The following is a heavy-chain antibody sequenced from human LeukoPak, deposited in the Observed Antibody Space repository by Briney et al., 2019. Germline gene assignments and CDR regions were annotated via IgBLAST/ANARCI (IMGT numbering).Heavy chain of an antibody. V-gene: IGHV3-53*01. CDR2: VYSGGNT. J-gene: IGHJ6*03. CDR1: GFSVSNNY. CDR3: ARVEYSYGPPYYYFYYMDV. Sequence: GGSLRLSCAASGFSVSNNYMTWVRQAPGKGLEWVPVVYSGGNTYYADFVKGRFTISRDNSKNTLYLQMNSLTVEDTAVYYCARVEYSYGPPYYYFYYMDVWGKGTTVTVSS. D-gene: IGHD5-18*01.